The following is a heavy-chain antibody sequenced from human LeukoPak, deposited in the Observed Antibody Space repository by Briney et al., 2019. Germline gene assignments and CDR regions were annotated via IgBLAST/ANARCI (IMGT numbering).Heavy chain of an antibody. CDR1: GGSISSGGYY. J-gene: IGHJ4*02. D-gene: IGHD2-2*01. V-gene: IGHV4-31*03. CDR3: ARLVVVPAATGSYYFDY. CDR2: IYYSGST. Sequence: PSQTLSLTCTVSGGSISSGGYYWSWIRQHPGKGLEWIGYIYYSGSTYYNPSLKSRVTISVDTSKNQFSLKLSSVTAADTAVYYCARLVVVPAATGSYYFDYWGQGTLVTVSS.